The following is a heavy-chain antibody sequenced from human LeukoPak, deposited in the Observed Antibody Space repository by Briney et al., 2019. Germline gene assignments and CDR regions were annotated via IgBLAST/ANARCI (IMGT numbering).Heavy chain of an antibody. J-gene: IGHJ3*02. CDR3: AKDRRSSGYYYGDAFDI. CDR1: GFTFSSYG. Sequence: GGSLRLSCAASGFTFSSYGMHWVRQAPGKGLEWVAFIRYDGSNKYYTDSVKGRFTISRDNSKNTLYLQMNSLRVEDTAVYYCAKDRRSSGYYYGDAFDIWGQGTMVTVSS. CDR2: IRYDGSNK. D-gene: IGHD3-22*01. V-gene: IGHV3-30*02.